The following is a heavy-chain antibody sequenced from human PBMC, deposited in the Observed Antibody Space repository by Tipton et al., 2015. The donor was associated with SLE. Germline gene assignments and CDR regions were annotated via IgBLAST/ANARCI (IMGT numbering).Heavy chain of an antibody. CDR3: AKDPYNGAFGEYFDY. CDR2: IKQDGSEK. D-gene: IGHD3-10*01. Sequence: SLRLSCAASGFTFSSYWMSWVRQAPGKGLEWVANIKQDGSEKYYVDSVKGRFTISRDNAKNTLYLQMNSLRAEDTAVYYCAKDPYNGAFGEYFDYWGQGTLVTVSS. J-gene: IGHJ4*02. CDR1: GFTFSSYW. V-gene: IGHV3-7*03.